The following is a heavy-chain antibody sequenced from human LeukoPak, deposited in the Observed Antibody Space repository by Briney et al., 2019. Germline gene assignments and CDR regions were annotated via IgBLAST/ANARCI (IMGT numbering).Heavy chain of an antibody. V-gene: IGHV3-7*03. J-gene: IGHJ4*02. D-gene: IGHD3-16*01. CDR2: IKEDGSEK. CDR1: GFTFSNYW. CDR3: ARTLRGGGALDY. Sequence: GGSLRLSCAASGFTFSNYWLNWVRQAPGKGLEWVANIKEDGSEKYYVDSVKGGFTISRDNAKNSLFLQMNSLRAEDTAVYYCARTLRGGGALDYWGQGTLVTVSS.